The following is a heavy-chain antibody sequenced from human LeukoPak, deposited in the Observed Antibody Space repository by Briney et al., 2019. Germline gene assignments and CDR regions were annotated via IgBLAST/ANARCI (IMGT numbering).Heavy chain of an antibody. J-gene: IGHJ5*02. CDR2: ISPYDGDT. CDR3: AGDYCTRGGDCYKADLFDP. D-gene: IGHD2-21*02. CDR1: GYTFAISG. Sequence: PWASVKVSCKASGYTFAISGISWVPHAPRQGLEWMAWISPYDGDTNYAQTFEGSVTMTTETSTSTAYMELRSLISDDTASDYCAGDYCTRGGDCYKADLFDPWGQGTLVTVSS. V-gene: IGHV1-18*01.